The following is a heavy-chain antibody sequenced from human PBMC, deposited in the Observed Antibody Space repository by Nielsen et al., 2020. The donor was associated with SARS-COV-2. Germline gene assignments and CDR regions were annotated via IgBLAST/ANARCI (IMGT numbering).Heavy chain of an antibody. D-gene: IGHD6-19*01. J-gene: IGHJ6*03. Sequence: GESLKISCAASRFTFSSYTMNWVRQAPGKGLEWVSSISSSSIYIYYADSVKGRFTISRDNANNSLYLQMNSLRAEDTAVYYCAKDTAVGSYYYYMDVWGKGTTVTVSS. CDR3: AKDTAVGSYYYYMDV. V-gene: IGHV3-21*01. CDR2: ISSSSIYI. CDR1: RFTFSSYT.